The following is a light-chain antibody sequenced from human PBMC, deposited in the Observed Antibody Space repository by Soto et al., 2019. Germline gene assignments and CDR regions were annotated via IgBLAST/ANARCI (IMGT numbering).Light chain of an antibody. CDR2: DVS. CDR1: SSDDGGSIY. V-gene: IGLV2-14*01. Sequence: QSVLTQPASVSGSPGQSITISCTGTSSDDGGSIYVSLYQQHPGEAPKLMIYDVSYRTSGISNRFSGSESGNTASLNISRHQAEYEADYFCSSFGGNSTRFGGGTKLTV. CDR3: SSFGGNSTR. J-gene: IGLJ2*01.